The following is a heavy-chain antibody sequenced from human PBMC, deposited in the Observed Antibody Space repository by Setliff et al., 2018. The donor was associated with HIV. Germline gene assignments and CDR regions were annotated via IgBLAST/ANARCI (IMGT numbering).Heavy chain of an antibody. V-gene: IGHV4-31*02. CDR1: GGSISSGGYY. CDR2: IYYSGGT. CDR3: ARVPTNPDFYYYYMDV. J-gene: IGHJ6*03. Sequence: SETLSLTCSVSGGSISSGGYYWSWIRQHPGKGLEWIGYIYYSGGTYYNPSLKSRVTISVDTSKNQFSLKLSSVTAADTAVYYCARVPTNPDFYYYYMDVWGKGTTVTVSS.